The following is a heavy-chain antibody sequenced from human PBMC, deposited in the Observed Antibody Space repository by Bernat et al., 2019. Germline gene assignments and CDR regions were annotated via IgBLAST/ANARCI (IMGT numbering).Heavy chain of an antibody. CDR1: GYTLTELS. J-gene: IGHJ5*02. CDR2: FDPEDGET. V-gene: IGHV1-24*01. D-gene: IGHD2-2*01. CDR3: ATAAFLYCSSTSCRLTSWFDP. Sequence: QVQLVQSGAEVKKPGASVKVSCKVSGYTLTELSMHWVRQAPGKGLEWMGGFDPEDGETIYAQKFQGRVTMTEDTSTDTAYMELSSLRSEDTAVYDCATAAFLYCSSTSCRLTSWFDPWGQGTLVTVSS.